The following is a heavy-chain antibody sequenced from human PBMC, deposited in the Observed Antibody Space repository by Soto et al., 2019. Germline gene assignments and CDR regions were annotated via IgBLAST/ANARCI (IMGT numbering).Heavy chain of an antibody. D-gene: IGHD1-1*01. J-gene: IGHJ5*02. V-gene: IGHV4-31*03. CDR1: GASMSSGGYY. Sequence: PSETLSLTCTVSGASMSSGGYYWTWIRQSPGKGLEWIGYIYYSGSTYYNPSLESRVAISLDTSRSQFSLTLHSVTAADTAIYYCARHRHNNVFDPWGQGTLVTVSS. CDR3: ARHRHNNVFDP. CDR2: IYYSGST.